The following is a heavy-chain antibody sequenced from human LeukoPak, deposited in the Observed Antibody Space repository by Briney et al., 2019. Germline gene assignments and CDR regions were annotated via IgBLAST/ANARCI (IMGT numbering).Heavy chain of an antibody. CDR1: GYTFTSYA. V-gene: IGHV1-3*01. CDR2: INAGNGNT. D-gene: IGHD3-10*01. J-gene: IGHJ4*02. CDR3: ARDGDTMVRGVNQAPQHFDY. Sequence: ASVKVSCKASGYTFTSYAMHWVRQAPGQRLEWMGWINAGNGNTKYSQKFQGRVTITRDTSASTAYMELSSLRSEDTAVYYCARDGDTMVRGVNQAPQHFDYWGQGTLVTVSS.